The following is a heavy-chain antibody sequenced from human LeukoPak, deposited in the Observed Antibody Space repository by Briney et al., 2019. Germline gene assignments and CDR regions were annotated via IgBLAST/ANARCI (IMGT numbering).Heavy chain of an antibody. CDR3: AKDTRYSASYSTDYFDY. CDR1: GFTVSSNY. J-gene: IGHJ4*02. Sequence: GGSLRLSCAASGFTVSSNYMTWVRQAPGEGLEWVSVISGSGGSTYNADSVKGRFTISRDNSKNTLYLQMNSLRAEDTAVYYCAKDTRYSASYSTDYFDYWGQGTLVTVSS. CDR2: ISGSGGST. D-gene: IGHD1-26*01. V-gene: IGHV3-23*01.